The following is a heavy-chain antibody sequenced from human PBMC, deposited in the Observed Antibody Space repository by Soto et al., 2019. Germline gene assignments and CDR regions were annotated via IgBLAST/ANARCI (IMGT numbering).Heavy chain of an antibody. Sequence: GGSLRLSCAASGFTFSSYSMNWVRQAPGKGLEWVSYISSSSTIYYADSVKGRFTISRDNAKNSLYLQMNSLRDEDTAVYYCARDEEGMVRGVIDPWGQGTLVTVSS. CDR2: ISSSSTI. J-gene: IGHJ5*02. D-gene: IGHD3-10*01. CDR3: ARDEEGMVRGVIDP. CDR1: GFTFSSYS. V-gene: IGHV3-48*02.